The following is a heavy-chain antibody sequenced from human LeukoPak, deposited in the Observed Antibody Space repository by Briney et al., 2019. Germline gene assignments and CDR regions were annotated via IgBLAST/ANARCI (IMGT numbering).Heavy chain of an antibody. D-gene: IGHD2-15*01. CDR3: ARAGYCGGGTCYSSSFQH. CDR2: IKQGGSEK. V-gene: IGHV3-7*01. Sequence: GGSLRLSCAASGFTFSDYYMSWIRQAPGKGLEWVATIKQGGSEKYYGDSVKGRFTISRDNAKNALYLQMNSLRAEDTAVYYCARAGYCGGGTCYSSSFQHWGQGTLVTVSS. J-gene: IGHJ1*01. CDR1: GFTFSDYY.